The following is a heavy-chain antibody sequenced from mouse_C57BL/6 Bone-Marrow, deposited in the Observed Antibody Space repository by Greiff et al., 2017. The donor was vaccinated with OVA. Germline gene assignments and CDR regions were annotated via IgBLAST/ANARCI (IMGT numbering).Heavy chain of an antibody. J-gene: IGHJ3*01. Sequence: VQVVESGAELAKPGASVKLSCKASGYTFTSYWMHWVKQRPGQGLEWIGYINPSSGYTKYNQKFKDKATLTEDTSSSTAYLQLSNLTYEDSAVYYCATTVMITTGPYWGQGTLVTVSA. D-gene: IGHD2-4*01. CDR3: ATTVMITTGPY. V-gene: IGHV1-7*01. CDR1: GYTFTSYW. CDR2: INPSSGYT.